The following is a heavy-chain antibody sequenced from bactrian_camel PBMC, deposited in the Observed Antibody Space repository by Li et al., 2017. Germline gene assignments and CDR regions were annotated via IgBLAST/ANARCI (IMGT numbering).Heavy chain of an antibody. V-gene: IGHV3S53*01. Sequence: VQLVESGGGSVKAGGSLRLSCIASEPTYRSCMGWFRQAPGKERELVATIYTGGTPGTIYLGSMTTYADSVKGRFTISNDNNERTLSLERTSLKPEDTAVYYCTSAPSKSCRGAVSASGFAYWGQGTQVTVS. CDR3: TSAPSKSCRGAVSASGFAY. D-gene: IGHD1*01. CDR2: IYTGGTPGTIYLGSMT. J-gene: IGHJ6*01. CDR1: EPTYRSC.